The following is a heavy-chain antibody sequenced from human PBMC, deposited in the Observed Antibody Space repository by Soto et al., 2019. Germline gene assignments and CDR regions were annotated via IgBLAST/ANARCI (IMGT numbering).Heavy chain of an antibody. CDR1: GFTFSNSW. CDR3: ARDPAWGSLDY. CDR2: INPVESEK. J-gene: IGHJ4*02. Sequence: EVQLVESGGGLVQPGGSLRLSCAASGFTFSNSWMSWVRQAPGKGLEWVADINPVESEKYYVDSVKGRFTVSRDNAKNSLYLQMNSLRVDDTALYYCARDPAWGSLDYWGLGTLVTVSS. D-gene: IGHD7-27*01. V-gene: IGHV3-7*01.